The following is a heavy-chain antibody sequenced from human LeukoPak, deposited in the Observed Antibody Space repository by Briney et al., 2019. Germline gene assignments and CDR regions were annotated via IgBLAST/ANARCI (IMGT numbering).Heavy chain of an antibody. CDR2: IYPGDSDT. CDR3: ARQPVGATWGNYYYGMDV. V-gene: IGHV5-51*01. CDR1: GYSFTSYW. D-gene: IGHD1-26*01. J-gene: IGHJ6*02. Sequence: GGSLKISCKGSGYSFTSYWIGWVRQMPGKGLEWMGIIYPGDSDTRYSPSFQGQVTISADKSISTAYLQWSSLKASDTAMYYCARQPVGATWGNYYYGMDVWGQGTTVTVSS.